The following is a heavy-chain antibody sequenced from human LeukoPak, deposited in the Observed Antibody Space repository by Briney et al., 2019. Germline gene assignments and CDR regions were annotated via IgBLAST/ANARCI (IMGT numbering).Heavy chain of an antibody. D-gene: IGHD3-22*01. V-gene: IGHV1-18*01. Sequence: ASVKVSCKASGYTFTSYGISWVRQAPGQGLEWMGWISAYNGNTNYAQKLQGRVTMTTDTSTSTAYMELSSLRSEDTAVYYCARASYYYDSSGGDYWGQGTLVTVSS. CDR2: ISAYNGNT. J-gene: IGHJ4*02. CDR1: GYTFTSYG. CDR3: ARASYYYDSSGGDY.